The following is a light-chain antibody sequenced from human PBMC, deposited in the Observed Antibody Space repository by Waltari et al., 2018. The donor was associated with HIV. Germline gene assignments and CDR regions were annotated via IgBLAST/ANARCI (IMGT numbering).Light chain of an antibody. V-gene: IGLV2-14*03. CDR2: RVS. Sequence: QSALTQPASVSGSPGQSITISCTGASAYKYVSWYQQLPGKAPTLIIYRVSDRPSGVSYRFSGSKSGNTASLTISGVQADDEADYYCSSYTSTNTLFGGGTKLIVL. J-gene: IGLJ2*01. CDR3: SSYTSTNTL. CDR1: SAYKY.